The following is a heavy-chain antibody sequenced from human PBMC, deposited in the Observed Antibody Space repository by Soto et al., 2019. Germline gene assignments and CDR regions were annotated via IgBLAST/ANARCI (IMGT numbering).Heavy chain of an antibody. V-gene: IGHV1-46*01. J-gene: IGHJ4*02. D-gene: IGHD3-16*01. Sequence: QVQLVQSGAEVKKPGASVKLSCKASGYTFTNYYIHWVRQAPGQGPEWMGIINPSGGSTSYAQKFRGRVTMTRDTSTSTVYMELSSLRSEDTAVYYCARYYAGNPYYFDYWGRGTLVTVSS. CDR3: ARYYAGNPYYFDY. CDR1: GYTFTNYY. CDR2: INPSGGST.